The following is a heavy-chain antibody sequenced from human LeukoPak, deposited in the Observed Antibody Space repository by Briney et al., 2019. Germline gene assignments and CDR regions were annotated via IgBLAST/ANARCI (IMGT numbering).Heavy chain of an antibody. Sequence: PGGSLRLSCAASGFTFSTFAMIWVRQPPGKGLEWVSSIFPSGGEIHYADSVKGRFTISRDNSKNTLYLQMNSLRAEDMAVYYCASPTHSSGCGAWGQGTLVTVSS. J-gene: IGHJ5*02. CDR1: GFTFSTFA. CDR3: ASPTHSSGCGA. CDR2: IFPSGGEI. D-gene: IGHD6-19*01. V-gene: IGHV3-23*01.